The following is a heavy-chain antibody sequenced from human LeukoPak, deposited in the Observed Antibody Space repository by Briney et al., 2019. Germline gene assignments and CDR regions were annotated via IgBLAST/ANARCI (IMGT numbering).Heavy chain of an antibody. CDR2: IYYSGST. J-gene: IGHJ5*02. CDR1: GGSISSSSYY. V-gene: IGHV4-39*07. D-gene: IGHD6-19*01. CDR3: ARVGYSSWFDP. Sequence: PSETLSLTCTVSGGSISSSSYYWGWIRQPPGKGLEWIGSIYYSGSTYYNPSLKSRVTISVDTSKNQFSLKLSSVTAADTAVYYCARVGYSSWFDPWGQGTLVTVSS.